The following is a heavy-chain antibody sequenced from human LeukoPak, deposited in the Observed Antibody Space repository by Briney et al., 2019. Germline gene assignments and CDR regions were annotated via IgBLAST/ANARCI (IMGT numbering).Heavy chain of an antibody. Sequence: SETLSLTCTVSGGSISSYYWSWIRQPAGKGLEWIGRIYTSGSTNYNPSLKSRVTMSVDTSKNQCSLKLSSVTAADTAVYYCARVPVVPAARGSYYYYMDVWGKGTTVTVSS. V-gene: IGHV4-4*07. J-gene: IGHJ6*03. D-gene: IGHD2-2*01. CDR3: ARVPVVPAARGSYYYYMDV. CDR1: GGSISSYY. CDR2: IYTSGST.